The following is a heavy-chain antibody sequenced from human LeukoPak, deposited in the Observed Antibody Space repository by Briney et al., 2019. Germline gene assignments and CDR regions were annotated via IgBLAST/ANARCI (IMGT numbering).Heavy chain of an antibody. V-gene: IGHV1-18*01. J-gene: IGHJ5*02. CDR2: INAYNGHT. CDR3: ARDLNWHQDTSGYNQNWLDP. D-gene: IGHD3-22*01. Sequence: ASVKVSCKTSGYTFSNSGMSWVRQAPGQWLEWMGWINAYNGHTQYAQKVQGRVTLTTDTSTSTAYMELRSLRSDDTAVYYCARDLNWHQDTSGYNQNWLDPWGQGTLVTVSS. CDR1: GYTFSNSG.